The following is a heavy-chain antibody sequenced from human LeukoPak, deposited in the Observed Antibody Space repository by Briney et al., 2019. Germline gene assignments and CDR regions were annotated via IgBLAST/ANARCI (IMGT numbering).Heavy chain of an antibody. D-gene: IGHD4-17*01. J-gene: IGHJ4*02. CDR2: ISYDGSNK. V-gene: IGHV3-30*03. CDR3: ARSRTYYGDPSFPFDY. Sequence: GGSLRLSCAASGFTFSSYAMSWVRQAPGKGLEWVAVISYDGSNKYYADSVKGRFTISRDNSKNTPYLQMNSLRAEDTAVYYCARSRTYYGDPSFPFDYWGQGTLVTVSS. CDR1: GFTFSSYA.